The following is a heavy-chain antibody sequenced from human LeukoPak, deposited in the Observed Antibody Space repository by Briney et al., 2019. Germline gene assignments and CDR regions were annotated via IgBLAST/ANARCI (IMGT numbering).Heavy chain of an antibody. CDR2: ISYDGSNK. D-gene: IGHD3-22*01. Sequence: PGRSLRLSCAASGFTFSSYAMHWVRQAPSKGLEWVAVISYDGSNKYYADSVKGRFTISRGNSKNTLYLQMNSLRAEDTAVYYCARDVGSTMILLNFDYWGQGTLVTVSS. CDR1: GFTFSSYA. V-gene: IGHV3-30*04. J-gene: IGHJ4*02. CDR3: ARDVGSTMILLNFDY.